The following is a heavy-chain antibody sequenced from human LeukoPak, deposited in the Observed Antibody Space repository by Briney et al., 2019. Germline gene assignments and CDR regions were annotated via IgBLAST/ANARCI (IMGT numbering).Heavy chain of an antibody. V-gene: IGHV1-8*01. CDR3: ARGYCSGTSCSNWFDP. Sequence: GASVKVSCKASGYTFTSYDINWVRQATGHGLEWMGWMNPNSGKTGNAQKFQGRGTMTRNTSISTAYMKLSSLRSEDTAVYYCARGYCSGTSCSNWFDPWGQGTLVTVSS. J-gene: IGHJ5*02. CDR1: GYTFTSYD. D-gene: IGHD2-2*01. CDR2: MNPNSGKT.